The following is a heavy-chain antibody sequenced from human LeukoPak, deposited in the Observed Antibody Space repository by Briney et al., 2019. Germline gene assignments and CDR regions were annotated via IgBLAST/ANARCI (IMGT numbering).Heavy chain of an antibody. D-gene: IGHD1-14*01. Sequence: GGSLRLSCAASGFIFRNAWMTWVRQAPGKRLEWVANIKEDGSAKNYVDSVKGRFTISRDNAKNSLYLQMNSLRADDTAVYYCARDRAYNSFDYWGQGTPVTVSS. J-gene: IGHJ4*02. V-gene: IGHV3-7*01. CDR2: IKEDGSAK. CDR3: ARDRAYNSFDY. CDR1: GFIFRNAW.